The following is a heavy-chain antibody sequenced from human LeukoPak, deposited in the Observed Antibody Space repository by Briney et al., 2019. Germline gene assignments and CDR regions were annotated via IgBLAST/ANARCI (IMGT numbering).Heavy chain of an antibody. CDR3: ARGAYGSGSYPMAFDY. D-gene: IGHD3-10*01. V-gene: IGHV3-30*02. CDR2: IRYDGSNK. CDR1: GFTFSSYG. J-gene: IGHJ4*02. Sequence: PGGSLRLSCAASGFTFSSYGMHWVRQAPGKGLEWVAFIRYDGSNKYYADSVKGRFTISRDNSKNTLYLQMNSLRAEDTAVYYCARGAYGSGSYPMAFDYWGQGTLVTVSS.